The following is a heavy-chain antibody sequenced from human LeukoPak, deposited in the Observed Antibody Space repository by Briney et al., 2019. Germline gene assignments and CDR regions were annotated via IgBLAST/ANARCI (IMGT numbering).Heavy chain of an antibody. CDR2: ISSSSSYI. Sequence: GGSLRLSCAASGFTFSSYSMTWVRQAPGKGLEWVSSISSSSSYIYYADSVKGRFTISRDNAKNSLYLQMNSLRAEDTAVYYCARDSRNYGLRWFDYWGQGTLVTVSS. J-gene: IGHJ4*02. D-gene: IGHD1-7*01. CDR3: ARDSRNYGLRWFDY. V-gene: IGHV3-21*01. CDR1: GFTFSSYS.